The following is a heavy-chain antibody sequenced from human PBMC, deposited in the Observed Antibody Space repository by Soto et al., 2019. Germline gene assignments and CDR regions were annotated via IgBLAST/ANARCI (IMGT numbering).Heavy chain of an antibody. D-gene: IGHD3-10*01. Sequence: QVQLQESGPGRVNPSQTLSLTCTVSGGSINSGLYYWTWIRQHPEKGLEWIGYIYSRGNTYYTPSLKSRXXXXXXXXXXXXXXXXXXXTXADTAVYYCARARPGSYFVLELWGRGTLVTVSS. V-gene: IGHV4-31*03. CDR3: CARARPGSYFVLEL. CDR2: IYSRGNT. CDR1: GGSINSGLYY. J-gene: IGHJ4*02.